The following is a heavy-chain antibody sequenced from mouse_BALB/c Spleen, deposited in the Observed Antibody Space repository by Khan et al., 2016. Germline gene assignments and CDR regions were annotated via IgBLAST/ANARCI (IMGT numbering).Heavy chain of an antibody. V-gene: IGHV1-54*01. CDR2: INPGSGGT. Sequence: QVQLKQSGAELVRPGTSVKVSCKASGYAFTNYLIEWVKQRPGQGLEWIGVINPGSGGTNYNEKFKGKATLTADKSSSTAYMQLSSLASDDSAVYFGASSGGCDVGYAYWGQGTLVTVSA. J-gene: IGHJ3*01. CDR1: GYAFTNYL. CDR3: ASSGGCDVGYAY. D-gene: IGHD2-2*01.